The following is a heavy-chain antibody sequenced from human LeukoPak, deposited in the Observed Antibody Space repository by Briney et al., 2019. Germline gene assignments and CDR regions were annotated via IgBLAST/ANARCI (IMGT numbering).Heavy chain of an antibody. CDR2: ISGSGGST. V-gene: IGHV3-23*01. CDR1: GFTFSSYA. J-gene: IGHJ4*02. D-gene: IGHD2-15*01. Sequence: PGRSLRLSCAASGFTFSSYAMSWVRQAPGKGLEWVSAISGSGGSTYYADSVKGRFTISRDNSKNTLYLQMNSLRAEDTAVYYCAKTGGDCSGGSCYGYFDYWGQGTLVTVSS. CDR3: AKTGGDCSGGSCYGYFDY.